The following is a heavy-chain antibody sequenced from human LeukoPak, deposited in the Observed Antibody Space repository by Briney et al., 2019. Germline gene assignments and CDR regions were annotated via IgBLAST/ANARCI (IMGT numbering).Heavy chain of an antibody. CDR2: ISSSSSYI. V-gene: IGHV3-21*01. J-gene: IGHJ6*03. CDR1: GFTFSSYS. Sequence: PGGSLRLSCAASGFTFSSYSMNWVRQAPGKGLEWVSSISSSSSYIYYADSVKGRFTISRDNAKNSLYLQMNSLRAEDTAVYYCARAPNYSGGWSEHYYYYMDVWGKGTTVTVSS. D-gene: IGHD6-19*01. CDR3: ARAPNYSGGWSEHYYYYMDV.